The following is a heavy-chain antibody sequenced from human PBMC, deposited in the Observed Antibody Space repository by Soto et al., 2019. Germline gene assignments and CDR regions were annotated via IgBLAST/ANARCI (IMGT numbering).Heavy chain of an antibody. Sequence: ASVKVSCKASGYTFINYYIHWVRQAPGQGLEWMGVINPNGGSTVYAQKLQGRVTLTRDTSTSTVYVELSSLRSDDTAVYFCVRATAARQRDYSYHYYLHIWGKGTTVTVSS. CDR2: INPNGGST. CDR3: VRATAARQRDYSYHYYLHI. D-gene: IGHD6-6*01. J-gene: IGHJ6*03. CDR1: GYTFINYY. V-gene: IGHV1-46*03.